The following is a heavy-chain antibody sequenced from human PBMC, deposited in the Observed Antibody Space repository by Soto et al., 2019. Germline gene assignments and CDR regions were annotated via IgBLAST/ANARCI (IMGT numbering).Heavy chain of an antibody. D-gene: IGHD3-22*01. V-gene: IGHV3-23*01. CDR1: GFTFSRYW. J-gene: IGHJ4*02. Sequence: SLRLSCAASGFTFSRYWMHWVRQSPGKGLEWVSAISGSGGYTYYADSVKGRFTISRDNSKNTLYLQMNSLRAEDTAVYYCAKGLYYYESSAYMGYWGQGTLVTVSS. CDR2: ISGSGGYT. CDR3: AKGLYYYESSAYMGY.